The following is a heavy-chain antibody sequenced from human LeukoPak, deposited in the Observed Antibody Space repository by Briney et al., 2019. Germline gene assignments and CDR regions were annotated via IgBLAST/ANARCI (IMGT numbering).Heavy chain of an antibody. CDR3: PKSLETYYYDSSGYGDAFDI. CDR2: MNPNSGNT. Sequence: ASVKVSCKASGYTFTSYDINWVRRATGQGLEWMGWMNPNSGNTGYAQKFQGRVTITRNTSISTAYMELSSLRSEDTAVYYCPKSLETYYYDSSGYGDAFDIWGQGTMVTVSS. CDR1: GYTFTSYD. D-gene: IGHD3-22*01. V-gene: IGHV1-8*03. J-gene: IGHJ3*02.